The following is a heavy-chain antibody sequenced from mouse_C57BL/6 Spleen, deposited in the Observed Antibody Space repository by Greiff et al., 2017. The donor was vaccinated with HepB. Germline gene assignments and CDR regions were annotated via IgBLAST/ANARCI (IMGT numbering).Heavy chain of an antibody. CDR1: GFTFSDYG. J-gene: IGHJ3*01. Sequence: EVHLVESGGGLVKPGGSLKLSCAASGFTFSDYGMHWVRQAPEKGLEWVAYISSGSSTIYYADTVKGRFTISRDNAKNTLFLQMTSLRSEDTAMYYCARGRGSHWGQGTLVTVSA. CDR2: ISSGSSTI. D-gene: IGHD1-1*01. V-gene: IGHV5-17*01. CDR3: ARGRGSH.